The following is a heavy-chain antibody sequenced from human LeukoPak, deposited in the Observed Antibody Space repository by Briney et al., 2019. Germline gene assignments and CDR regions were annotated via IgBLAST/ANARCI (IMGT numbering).Heavy chain of an antibody. Sequence: GGSLRLSCAASGFTFSNAWMSWVRQAPGKGLEWVGRIKSKTDGGTTDYAAPVKGRFTIPRDDSKNTLYLQMNSLKTEDTAVYYCTTEDEWLSPFDYWGQGTLVTVSS. CDR2: IKSKTDGGTT. CDR3: TTEDEWLSPFDY. CDR1: GFTFSNAW. D-gene: IGHD3-3*01. J-gene: IGHJ4*02. V-gene: IGHV3-15*01.